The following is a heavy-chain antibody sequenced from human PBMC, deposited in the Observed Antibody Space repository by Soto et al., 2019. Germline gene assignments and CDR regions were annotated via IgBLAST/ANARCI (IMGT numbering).Heavy chain of an antibody. D-gene: IGHD2-15*01. Sequence: EVQLVESGGGLVQPGESLRLSCAASGFPFGPFYMHWVRQAPGKGLEWVSHINGDGTTTVYADSVKGRFTISRDNAKNTLDLQMTSLRAEDTAVYYCARDRGYPDSFDIWGQGTMVTVSS. CDR3: ARDRGYPDSFDI. CDR1: GFPFGPFY. CDR2: INGDGTTT. V-gene: IGHV3-74*01. J-gene: IGHJ3*02.